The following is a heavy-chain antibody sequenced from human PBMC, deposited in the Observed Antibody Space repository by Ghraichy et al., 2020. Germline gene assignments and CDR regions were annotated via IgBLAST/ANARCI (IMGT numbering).Heavy chain of an antibody. Sequence: SETLSLTCAVYGGSFSKYYLSWIRQPPGKGLEWIGAVIHSGNTTYNPSLASRVTVSVDTSKNQLSLKLNSVTAADTAVYFCASWTFCDSGKTQYWGQGTL. CDR2: VIHSGNT. J-gene: IGHJ4*02. CDR3: ASWTFCDSGKTQY. D-gene: IGHD4-17*01. CDR1: GGSFSKYY. V-gene: IGHV4-34*12.